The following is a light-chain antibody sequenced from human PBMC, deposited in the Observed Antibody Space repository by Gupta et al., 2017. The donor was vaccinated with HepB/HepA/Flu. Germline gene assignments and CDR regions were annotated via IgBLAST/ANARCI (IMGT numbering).Light chain of an antibody. J-gene: IGLJ3*02. CDR3: QAWDSITGV. Sequence: SYDLTPPPSVSVSPGQTASITCSGDKLGDKYVCWYQQKPGQSPVLVIYQDNKRPSGIPERFAGSNSGNTATLTISGTQAMDEADYYCQAWDSITGVFGGGTKLTVL. V-gene: IGLV3-1*01. CDR1: KLGDKY. CDR2: QDN.